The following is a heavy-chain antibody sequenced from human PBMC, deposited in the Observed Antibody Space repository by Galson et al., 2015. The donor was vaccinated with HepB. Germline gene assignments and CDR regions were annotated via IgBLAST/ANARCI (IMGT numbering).Heavy chain of an antibody. CDR3: ATGTVEVPAAKYYGMDV. CDR1: GGTFSSYA. CDR2: IIPIFGTA. V-gene: IGHV1-69*13. D-gene: IGHD2-2*01. Sequence: SVKVSCKASGGTFSSYAISWVRQAPGQGLEWMGGIIPIFGTANYAQKFQGRVTITADESTSTAYMELSSLRSEDTAVYYCATGTVEVPAAKYYGMDVWGQGTTVTVSS. J-gene: IGHJ6*02.